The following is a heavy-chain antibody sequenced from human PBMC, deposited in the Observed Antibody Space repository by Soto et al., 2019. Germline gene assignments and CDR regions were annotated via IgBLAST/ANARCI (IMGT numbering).Heavy chain of an antibody. Sequence: QVQLQESGPGLVKPSQTLSLTCTVSGGSISSGGYYWSWIRQHPGKGLEWIGYIYYSGSTYYNPSLKSRVTISVDTSKNQFSLKLSSVTAADTAVYYCARSRYCSGGSCYWEIDAFDIWGQGTMVTVSS. CDR3: ARSRYCSGGSCYWEIDAFDI. V-gene: IGHV4-31*03. CDR2: IYYSGST. CDR1: GGSISSGGYY. D-gene: IGHD2-15*01. J-gene: IGHJ3*02.